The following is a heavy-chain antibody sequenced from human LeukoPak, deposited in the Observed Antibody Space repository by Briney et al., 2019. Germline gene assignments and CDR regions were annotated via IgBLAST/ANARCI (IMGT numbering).Heavy chain of an antibody. Sequence: GRSLRLSCAASGFTFSGYAMHWVRQAPGKGLEWVAVISYDGSNKYYADSVKGRFTISRDDSKNTLYLQMNSLRAEDTAVYYCARGMTTVTTYAFDIWGHGTMVTVSS. D-gene: IGHD4-11*01. CDR3: ARGMTTVTTYAFDI. CDR1: GFTFSGYA. J-gene: IGHJ3*02. CDR2: ISYDGSNK. V-gene: IGHV3-30-3*01.